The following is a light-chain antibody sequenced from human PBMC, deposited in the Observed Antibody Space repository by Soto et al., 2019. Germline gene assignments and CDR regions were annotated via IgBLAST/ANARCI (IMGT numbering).Light chain of an antibody. CDR2: DAS. V-gene: IGKV1-5*01. CDR1: QSISSW. Sequence: DIKMTQSPSTLSASVGDRVTITCRASQSISSWLAWYQQKPGKAPKLLIYDASSLESGVPSRFSGSGSGTEFTLTISSLQPDDFATYYCQQYNGAFGQGTKVDIK. CDR3: QQYNGA. J-gene: IGKJ1*01.